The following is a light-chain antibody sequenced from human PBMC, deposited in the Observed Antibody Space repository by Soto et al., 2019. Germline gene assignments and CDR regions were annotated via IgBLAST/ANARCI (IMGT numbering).Light chain of an antibody. CDR2: AAS. CDR3: QQLDTYPLT. CDR1: QSISSY. Sequence: DIHMSQSPASLSASVGHSVTITCRASQSISSYLKWYQQKPGKAPKLLVYAASSLPTGVPSRFSGSGSGTDFTLTISSLQPDDLATYYCQQLDTYPLTFGGGTKVDIK. J-gene: IGKJ4*01. V-gene: IGKV1-39*01.